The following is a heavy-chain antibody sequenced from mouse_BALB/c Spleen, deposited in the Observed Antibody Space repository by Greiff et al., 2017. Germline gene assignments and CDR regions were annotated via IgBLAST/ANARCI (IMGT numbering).Heavy chain of an antibody. CDR1: GYSITSDYA. Sequence: VQLKESGPGLVKPSQSLSLTCTVTGYSITSDYAWNWIRQFPGNKLEWMGYISYSGSTSYNPSLKSRISITRDTSKNQFFLQLNSVTTEDTATYYGARFGDGYDGSYFDYWGQGTTLTVSS. D-gene: IGHD2-2*01. CDR3: ARFGDGYDGSYFDY. J-gene: IGHJ2*01. V-gene: IGHV3-2*02. CDR2: ISYSGST.